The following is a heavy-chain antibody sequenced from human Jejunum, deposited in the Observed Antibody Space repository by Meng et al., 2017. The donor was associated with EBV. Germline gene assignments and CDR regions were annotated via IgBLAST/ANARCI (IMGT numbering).Heavy chain of an antibody. CDR1: GGSFSDYY. CDR3: ATFNCTVGTCSFDS. D-gene: IGHD2-8*02. CDR2: IDHSGRT. J-gene: IGHJ4*02. V-gene: IGHV4-34*01. Sequence: QAQVQQWGAVPLRPSETLSLTCAVYGGSFSDYYWSWIRQPPGKGLEWIGEIDHSGRTNYNPSLKSRVTLSLLTSKGHFSLRLSSVTAADTAVYYCATFNCTVGTCSFDSWGQGTLVTVSS.